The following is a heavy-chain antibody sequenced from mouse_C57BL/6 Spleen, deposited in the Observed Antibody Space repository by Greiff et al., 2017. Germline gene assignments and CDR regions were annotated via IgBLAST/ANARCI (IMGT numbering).Heavy chain of an antibody. CDR3: ARQKTIFDY. J-gene: IGHJ2*01. Sequence: EVHLVESGGGLVKPGGSLKLSCAASGFTFSSYTMSWVRQTPEKRLEWVATISGGGGNTYYPDSVKGRFTISRDNAKNTLYLQMSSLRSEDTALYYCARQKTIFDYWGQGTTLTVSS. CDR1: GFTFSSYT. V-gene: IGHV5-9*01. CDR2: ISGGGGNT.